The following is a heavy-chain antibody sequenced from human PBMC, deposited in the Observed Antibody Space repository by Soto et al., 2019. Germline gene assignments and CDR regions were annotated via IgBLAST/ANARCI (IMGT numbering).Heavy chain of an antibody. J-gene: IGHJ6*02. Sequence: QEQLVQSGPEVKKPGASVKVSCESSGYTFIGFSLHWVRQAPGRGLELMGWINPKNGDTYYAQKFQGRVTMTRDTSINTVYMELNSLKSDDTAVYYCSKGRWTVGHCSGGSCYDGMDVWGQGTTVTVSS. D-gene: IGHD2-15*01. CDR2: INPKNGDT. CDR3: SKGRWTVGHCSGGSCYDGMDV. V-gene: IGHV1-2*02. CDR1: GYTFIGFS.